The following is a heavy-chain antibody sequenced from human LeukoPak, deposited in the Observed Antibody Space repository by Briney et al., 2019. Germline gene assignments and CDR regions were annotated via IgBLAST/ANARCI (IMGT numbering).Heavy chain of an antibody. J-gene: IGHJ1*01. CDR2: INHSGST. D-gene: IGHD3-22*01. V-gene: IGHV4-34*01. CDR1: GGSFSDYY. Sequence: SETLSLTCAVYGGSFSDYYWSWTRQPPGKGLEWIGEINHSGSTNYNPSLKSRVTISVGTSKNHFSLKLSSLTAADTAVYYCAREAQYYDSSGLQHWSQGTLVTVSS. CDR3: AREAQYYDSSGLQH.